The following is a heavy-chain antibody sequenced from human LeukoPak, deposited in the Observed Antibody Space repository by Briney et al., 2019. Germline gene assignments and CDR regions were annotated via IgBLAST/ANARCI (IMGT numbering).Heavy chain of an antibody. Sequence: SETLSLTCTVSGGSISSYYWSWFRQPPGKGLEWIAYIYYTGSTNYNPSLQSRVTISVDTSKNQFSLKLRFVTAADTAVYYCARHSGYGDYPLDYWGQGTLVTVSS. D-gene: IGHD4-17*01. J-gene: IGHJ4*02. V-gene: IGHV4-59*08. CDR3: ARHSGYGDYPLDY. CDR1: GGSISSYY. CDR2: IYYTGST.